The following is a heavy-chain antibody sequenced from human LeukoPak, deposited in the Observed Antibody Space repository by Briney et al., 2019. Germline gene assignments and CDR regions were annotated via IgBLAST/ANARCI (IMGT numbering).Heavy chain of an antibody. Sequence: PSETLPLTCTVSGGSISSYYWSWIRQPPGKGLEWIGFIYYSGTTNYNPSLKSRVTISVDTSKNQFSLRLSSVTAADTAVYYCARSYCSSWSDLVYWGQGTLVTVSS. V-gene: IGHV4-59*01. D-gene: IGHD6-13*01. CDR3: ARSYCSSWSDLVY. CDR1: GGSISSYY. CDR2: IYYSGTT. J-gene: IGHJ4*02.